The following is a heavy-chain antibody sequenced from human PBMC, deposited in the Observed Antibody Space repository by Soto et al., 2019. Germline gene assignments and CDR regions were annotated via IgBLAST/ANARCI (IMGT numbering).Heavy chain of an antibody. Sequence: WGSLRLSCAASGFTFSSYSISFCRHSPFKWLEWVSSISSSSSYIYYADSVKGRFTISRDNSKNTLYLQMNSLRAEDTAVYYCARDCKYQLPSYGMDVWGQGTTVTVSS. V-gene: IGHV3-21*01. CDR3: ARDCKYQLPSYGMDV. CDR1: GFTFSSYS. J-gene: IGHJ6*02. D-gene: IGHD2-2*01. CDR2: ISSSSSYI.